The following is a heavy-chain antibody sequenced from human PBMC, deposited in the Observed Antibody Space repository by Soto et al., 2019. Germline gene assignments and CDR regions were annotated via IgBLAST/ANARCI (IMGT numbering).Heavy chain of an antibody. CDR1: GYTFTSYA. CDR2: INAGNGNT. Sequence: ASVKVSCKASGYTFTSYAMHWVRQAPGQRLEWMGWINAGNGNTKYSQKFQGRVTITRDTSASTAYMELSSLRSEDTAVYYCASVLRYFDWLPEAFDYWGQGTLVTVSS. J-gene: IGHJ4*02. V-gene: IGHV1-3*01. D-gene: IGHD3-9*01. CDR3: ASVLRYFDWLPEAFDY.